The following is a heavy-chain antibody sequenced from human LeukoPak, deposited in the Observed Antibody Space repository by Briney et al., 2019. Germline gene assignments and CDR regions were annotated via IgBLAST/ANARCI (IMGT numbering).Heavy chain of an antibody. J-gene: IGHJ4*02. CDR2: IKQDGSEK. CDR3: AAPLGRWEAPY. V-gene: IGHV3-7*01. D-gene: IGHD1-26*01. CDR1: GFTFSSYW. Sequence: GGSLRLSCAAPGFTFSSYWMSWVRQAPGKGLEWVANIKQDGSEKYYVDSVKGRFTISRDNAKNSLYLQMNSLRAEDTAVYYCAAPLGRWEAPYWGQGTLVTVYS.